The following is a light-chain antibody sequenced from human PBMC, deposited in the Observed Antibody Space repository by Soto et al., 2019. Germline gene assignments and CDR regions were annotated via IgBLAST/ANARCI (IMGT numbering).Light chain of an antibody. J-gene: IGLJ2*01. CDR2: GNS. V-gene: IGLV1-40*01. CDR3: QSYDSSLSAVV. CDR1: SSNIGAGYD. Sequence: QAVVTQPPSVSGAPGQRVTISCTGSSSNIGAGYDVHWYQQLPGTAPKLLIYGNSNRPSGVPDRCSGSKSGTSASLASTGLPAEDEADYYCQSYDSSLSAVVFGGGTKLTVL.